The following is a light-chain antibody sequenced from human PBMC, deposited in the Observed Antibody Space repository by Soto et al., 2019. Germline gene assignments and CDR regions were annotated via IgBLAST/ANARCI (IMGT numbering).Light chain of an antibody. J-gene: IGLJ1*01. V-gene: IGLV2-14*01. Sequence: QWVLSQPASVSGSPGRSITISCTGTSSDVGGYDYVSWYQLHPGKAPKLMIFEVSNRPSGVSYRFSGSKSGNTASLTISGLQVEDEADYFCSSYSIRTAYLFGTGTKVT. CDR2: EVS. CDR3: SSYSIRTAYL. CDR1: SSDVGGYDY.